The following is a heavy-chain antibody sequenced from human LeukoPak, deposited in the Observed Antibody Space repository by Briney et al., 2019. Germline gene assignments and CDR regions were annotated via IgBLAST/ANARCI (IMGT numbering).Heavy chain of an antibody. Sequence: GGSLRLSCAASGFTFNNYAMSWFRQTPGKGLKWVSAISGSGDRTYYAESMKGRFSISRDNSKNTLYLQMHSLRAEDTAVYYCGKRELWHGSGEDAWGQGTRSPSH. V-gene: IGHV3-23*01. CDR3: GKRELWHGSGEDA. D-gene: IGHD3-10*01. J-gene: IGHJ6*02. CDR1: GFTFNNYA. CDR2: ISGSGDRT.